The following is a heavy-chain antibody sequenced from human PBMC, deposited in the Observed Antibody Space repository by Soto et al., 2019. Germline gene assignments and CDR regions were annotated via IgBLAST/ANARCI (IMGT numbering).Heavy chain of an antibody. D-gene: IGHD6-19*01. CDR1: GFTFSNAW. J-gene: IGHJ4*02. CDR2: IKSKTDGGTT. V-gene: IGHV3-15*01. CDR3: TTGPYSSGWMIDY. Sequence: GGSLRLSCAASGFTFSNAWMSWVRQAPGKGLEWVGRIKSKTDGGTTDYAAPVKGRFTISRDDSKNTLYLQMNSLKTEDAAVYYCTTGPYSSGWMIDYWGQGTLVTVSS.